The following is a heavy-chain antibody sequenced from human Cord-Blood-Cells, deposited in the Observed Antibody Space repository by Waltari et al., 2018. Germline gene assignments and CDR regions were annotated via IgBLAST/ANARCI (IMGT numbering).Heavy chain of an antibody. CDR3: ARVTPEYSGSWYAFDI. D-gene: IGHD6-13*01. V-gene: IGHV1-2*04. CDR1: GYTLPGYF. CDR2: INPNSGGT. J-gene: IGHJ3*02. Sequence: VPLELPGAEVKMPGASVKASCKDTGYTLPGYFMHWAPQPPGQGLEWMGWINPNSGGTNYAQKVQGWVTMTRDTSISTAYMELSRLRSDDTAVYYCARVTPEYSGSWYAFDIWGQGTMVTVSS.